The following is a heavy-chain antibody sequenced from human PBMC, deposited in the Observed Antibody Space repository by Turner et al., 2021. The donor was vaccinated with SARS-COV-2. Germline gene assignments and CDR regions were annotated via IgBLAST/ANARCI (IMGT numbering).Heavy chain of an antibody. CDR3: ARYDYRLRQGFDV. CDR1: GYPFTSYD. V-gene: IGHV1-8*01. D-gene: IGHD1-1*01. Sequence: QVQLVQSGAEVKNPGASVKVYCKSCGYPFTSYDINWVRQATGQVPEWVGYMNAGSGDTGHARRFQGRVTLTRDTSINTAYMELSGLSFEDTAIYYCARYDYRLRQGFDVWGQGTKVIVSS. CDR2: MNAGSGDT. J-gene: IGHJ3*01.